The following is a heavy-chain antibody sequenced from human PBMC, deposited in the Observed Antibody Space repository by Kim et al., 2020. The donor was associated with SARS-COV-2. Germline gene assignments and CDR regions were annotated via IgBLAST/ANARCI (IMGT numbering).Heavy chain of an antibody. Sequence: GGSLRLSCAASGFTFSNYGMHWVRQAPGKGLEWVAVISYDGSNKYYADSVQGRFTISRDNSKNTLYLQMNSLRAEDTAVYYCAKEGRRVLRYFYWSTARNWFDPWGQGTLVTVSS. V-gene: IGHV3-30*18. CDR2: ISYDGSNK. CDR3: AKEGRRVLRYFYWSTARNWFDP. CDR1: GFTFSNYG. D-gene: IGHD3-9*01. J-gene: IGHJ5*02.